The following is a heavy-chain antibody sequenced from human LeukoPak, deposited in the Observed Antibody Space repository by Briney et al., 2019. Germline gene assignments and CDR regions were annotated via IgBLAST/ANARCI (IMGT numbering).Heavy chain of an antibody. CDR3: ARDRAAAGWFDP. CDR1: GGSISSYY. D-gene: IGHD6-13*01. CDR2: IYYSGST. J-gene: IGHJ5*02. V-gene: IGHV4-59*01. Sequence: SETLSLTSTVSGGSISSYYSSWIRQPPGKGLEWIGYIYYSGSTNYNPSLKSRVTISVDTSKNQFSLKLSSVTAADTAVYYCARDRAAAGWFDPWGQGTLVTVSS.